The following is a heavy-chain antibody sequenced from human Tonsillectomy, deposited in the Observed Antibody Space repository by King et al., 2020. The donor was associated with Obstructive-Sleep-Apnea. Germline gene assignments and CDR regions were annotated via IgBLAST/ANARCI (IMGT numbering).Heavy chain of an antibody. CDR2: ISYDGSNK. V-gene: IGHV3-30*04. CDR3: ARALANYDILTGYYDYYYYGMDV. CDR1: GFTFSSYA. Sequence: VQLVESGGGVVQPGRSLRLSCAASGFTFSSYAMHWVRQAPGKGLEWVAVISYDGSNKYYADSVKGRFTISRDNSKNTLYLQMNSLRAEDTAVYYCARALANYDILTGYYDYYYYGMDVWGQGTTVTVSS. J-gene: IGHJ6*02. D-gene: IGHD3-9*01.